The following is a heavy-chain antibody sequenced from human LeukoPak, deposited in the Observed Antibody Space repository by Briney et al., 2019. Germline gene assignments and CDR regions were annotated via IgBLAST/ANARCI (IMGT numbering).Heavy chain of an antibody. J-gene: IGHJ4*02. CDR3: ARDWIAAALFDY. Sequence: GASVKVSCKASGYTFTGYYMHWVRQAPGQGLEWMGWVNPNSGGTNYAQKFQGRVTMTRDTSISTAYMELSRLRSDGTAVYYCARDWIAAALFDYWGQGTLVTVSS. V-gene: IGHV1-2*02. D-gene: IGHD6-13*01. CDR2: VNPNSGGT. CDR1: GYTFTGYY.